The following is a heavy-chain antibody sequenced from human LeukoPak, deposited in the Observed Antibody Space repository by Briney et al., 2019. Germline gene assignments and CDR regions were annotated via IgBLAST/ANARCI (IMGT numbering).Heavy chain of an antibody. Sequence: GRSLRLSCAASGFTFSSYAIHWVRQAPGKGLEWVAVISYDGSKKYYADSVKGRFTISRDNSKNTLYLQMNSLRAEDTAVYYCARDLTPLGGYSSGWFHFDYWGQGTLVTVSS. CDR3: ARDLTPLGGYSSGWFHFDY. D-gene: IGHD6-19*01. CDR1: GFTFSSYA. V-gene: IGHV3-30*04. J-gene: IGHJ4*02. CDR2: ISYDGSKK.